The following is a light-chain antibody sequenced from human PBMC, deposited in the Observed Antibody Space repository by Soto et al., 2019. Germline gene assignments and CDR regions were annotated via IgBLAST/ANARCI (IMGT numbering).Light chain of an antibody. CDR1: QSVGSY. CDR3: QQRTNWPIT. V-gene: IGKV3-11*01. CDR2: DAS. Sequence: EIVLAQSPATLSLSPGERATLSCRASQSVGSYLAWYQQKPGQAPRLLIYDASTRATGIPARFSGSGSGTDFTLTISSLEPEDVAVHYCQQRTNWPITFGQGTRLEIK. J-gene: IGKJ5*01.